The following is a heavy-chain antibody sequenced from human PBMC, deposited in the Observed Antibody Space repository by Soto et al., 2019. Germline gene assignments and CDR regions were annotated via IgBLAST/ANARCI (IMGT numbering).Heavy chain of an antibody. V-gene: IGHV4-39*01. D-gene: IGHD6-19*01. CDR1: GGSIRSSDFY. J-gene: IGHJ5*02. CDR3: AVVDSTGNWFDP. Sequence: QLQLQESGPGLVKPSETLSLTCTVSGGSIRSSDFYWGWLRQPPGKGLDFIGSMYYSGTTYYNPSLKSRITISVDTSKNQFSLKLISVTAADTAVYYCAVVDSTGNWFDPWGQGALVTVSS. CDR2: MYYSGTT.